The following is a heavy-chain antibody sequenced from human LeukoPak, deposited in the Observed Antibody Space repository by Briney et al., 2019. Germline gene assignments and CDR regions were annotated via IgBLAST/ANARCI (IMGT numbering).Heavy chain of an antibody. Sequence: ALVKVYCKASGYTFTSYGINWVRQAPGQELDWMGWISTYNGNTNYAQKLQGRVTMTTDTSTSTAYMELRSLRSDDTAVYYCARASSYGFSMGYWGQGTLVTVSS. J-gene: IGHJ4*02. CDR3: ARASSYGFSMGY. V-gene: IGHV1-18*01. D-gene: IGHD5-18*01. CDR1: GYTFTSYG. CDR2: ISTYNGNT.